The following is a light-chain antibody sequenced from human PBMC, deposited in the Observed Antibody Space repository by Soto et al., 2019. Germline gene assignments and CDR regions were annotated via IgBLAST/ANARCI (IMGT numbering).Light chain of an antibody. CDR1: QSISSN. J-gene: IGKJ1*01. V-gene: IGKV3-15*01. Sequence: EIVLTQSPGTLSLSPGERATLSCRASQSISSNLAWYQQKPGQAPRLLMFRTSSRATGFPARFSGSGSGTEFNLTISSLQSEDFAVYYCHQYGSSPSTFGQGTKVDIK. CDR3: HQYGSSPST. CDR2: RTS.